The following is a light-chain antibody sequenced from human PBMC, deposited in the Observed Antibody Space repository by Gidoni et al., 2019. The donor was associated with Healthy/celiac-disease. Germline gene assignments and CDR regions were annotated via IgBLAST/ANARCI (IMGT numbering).Light chain of an antibody. CDR3: CSYAGSYPPWV. J-gene: IGLJ3*02. CDR1: SSDVGGYNY. Sequence: QSALTQPRSVSGSPGQSVTISCTGTSSDVGGYNYVSWYQQHPGKAPNLMIYDVSTRPSGVPDRFSGSKSGNTASLTISGLQAEDEADYYCCSYAGSYPPWVFGGGTKLTVL. V-gene: IGLV2-11*01. CDR2: DVS.